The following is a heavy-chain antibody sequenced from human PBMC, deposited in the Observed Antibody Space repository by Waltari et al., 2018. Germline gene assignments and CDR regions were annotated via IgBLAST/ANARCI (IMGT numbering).Heavy chain of an antibody. Sequence: QVQLVQSGAEVKKPGSSVKVSCKASGGTFSSYAISWVRQAPGQRLEWMGWINAGNGNTKYSQKFQGRVTITRDTSASTAYMELSSLRSEDTAVYYCARRGEEFSGLVDYWGQGTLVTVSS. CDR1: GGTFSSYA. V-gene: IGHV1-3*01. CDR3: ARRGEEFSGLVDY. D-gene: IGHD3-10*01. CDR2: INAGNGNT. J-gene: IGHJ4*02.